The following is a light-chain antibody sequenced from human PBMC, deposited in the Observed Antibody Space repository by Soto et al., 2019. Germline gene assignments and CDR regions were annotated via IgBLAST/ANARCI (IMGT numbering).Light chain of an antibody. CDR3: SSYTSSSTPYV. Sequence: QSALTQPASVSGSPGQSITISCTGTSSDVGAYNYVSWYQQHPGKAPKLMIHEVSKRPSGVSNRFSGSKSGNTASLTISGLQAEDEADYYGSSYTSSSTPYVFGTGTKVTVL. V-gene: IGLV2-14*01. CDR2: EVS. J-gene: IGLJ1*01. CDR1: SSDVGAYNY.